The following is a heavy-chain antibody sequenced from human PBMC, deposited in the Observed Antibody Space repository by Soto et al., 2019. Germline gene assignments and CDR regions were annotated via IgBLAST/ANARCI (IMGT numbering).Heavy chain of an antibody. Sequence: GGALRLSCAASGFTFSHYGSHWVRQAPGKGLECLAFISYDGSNNHYSGTVKGRFTVSRDNSKNTLYLQMNSLRAEDTAVYFCARYSGKYQGPIDYWGQGTLVTVSS. J-gene: IGHJ4*02. D-gene: IGHD1-26*01. CDR1: GFTFSHYG. V-gene: IGHV3-30*03. CDR3: ARYSGKYQGPIDY. CDR2: ISYDGSNN.